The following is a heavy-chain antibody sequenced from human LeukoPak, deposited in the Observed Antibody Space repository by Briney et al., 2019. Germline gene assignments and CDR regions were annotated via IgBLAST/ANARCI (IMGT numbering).Heavy chain of an antibody. V-gene: IGHV6-1*01. CDR1: GDSVSSNSAA. CDR3: ARDLVGWGSYGSYYFDY. CDR2: TYYRSKWYN. D-gene: IGHD3-10*01. J-gene: IGHJ4*02. Sequence: SQTLSLTCAISGDSVSSNSAARNWVRQSPSRGLEWLGRTYYRSKWYNDYAVSVKSRITINPDTSKNQFSLQLNSVTPEDTAVYYCARDLVGWGSYGSYYFDYWGQGTLVAVSS.